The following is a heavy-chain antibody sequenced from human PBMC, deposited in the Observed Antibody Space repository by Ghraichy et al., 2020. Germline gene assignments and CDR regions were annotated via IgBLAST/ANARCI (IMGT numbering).Heavy chain of an antibody. CDR1: GGSIRSAGYF. CDR3: ARGGYSGYDFSFDY. J-gene: IGHJ4*02. CDR2: IYHSGST. V-gene: IGHV4-30-2*01. Sequence: SQTLSLTCAVSGGSIRSAGYFWNWIRQPPGKGLEWIGYIYHSGSTYYNPSLKSRVTLSVDRSKSQLSLKLSSVTAAGTAVYYCARGGYSGYDFSFDYWGQGTLVTVSS. D-gene: IGHD5-12*01.